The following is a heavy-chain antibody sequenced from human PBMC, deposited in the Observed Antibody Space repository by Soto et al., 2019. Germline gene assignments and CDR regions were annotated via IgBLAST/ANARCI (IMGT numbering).Heavy chain of an antibody. J-gene: IGHJ4*02. CDR1: GYTFTTYG. Sequence: QVQLVQSGAEMKKPGASVKVSCKASGYTFTTYGISWVRQAPGQGLEWMGWISAYNGNSHYAQKLQGRVTMTTDTSTSTAYVELRSLRSDDTAVYYCAREHFPSTYVSFDYWGQGTLVIVSS. V-gene: IGHV1-18*04. CDR3: AREHFPSTYVSFDY. CDR2: ISAYNGNS. D-gene: IGHD3-3*02.